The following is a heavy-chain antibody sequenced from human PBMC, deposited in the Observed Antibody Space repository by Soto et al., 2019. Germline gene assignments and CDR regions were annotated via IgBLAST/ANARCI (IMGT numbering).Heavy chain of an antibody. CDR3: ARQMTTVTTRHYYYGMDV. Sequence: PSETLSLTCTVSGGSISSYYWSWIRQPPGKGLEWIGYIYYSGSTNYNPSLKSRVTISVDTSKNQFSLKLSSVTAADTAVYYCARQMTTVTTRHYYYGMDVWGQGTRVTVSS. V-gene: IGHV4-59*01. CDR2: IYYSGST. CDR1: GGSISSYY. D-gene: IGHD4-17*01. J-gene: IGHJ6*02.